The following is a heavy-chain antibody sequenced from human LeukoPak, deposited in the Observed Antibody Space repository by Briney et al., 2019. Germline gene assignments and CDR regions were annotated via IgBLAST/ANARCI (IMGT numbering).Heavy chain of an antibody. Sequence: GGSLRLSCAASGFTFSSYWMSWVRQAPGKGLEWVANIKQDGSEKYYVDSVKGRFTISRDNAKNSLYLQMNSLRAEDTAVYYCARDESSSDYYYMDVWGKGTTVTISS. D-gene: IGHD6-13*01. CDR2: IKQDGSEK. CDR1: GFTFSSYW. V-gene: IGHV3-7*01. J-gene: IGHJ6*03. CDR3: ARDESSSDYYYMDV.